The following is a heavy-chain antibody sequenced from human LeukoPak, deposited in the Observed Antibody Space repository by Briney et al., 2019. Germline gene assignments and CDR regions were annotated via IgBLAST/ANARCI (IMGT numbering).Heavy chain of an antibody. CDR1: CYSISSDYY. CDR2: IYHSGST. J-gene: IGHJ4*02. Sequence: SETLSLTFTVSCYSISSDYYWGWIRQPPGKGLEWIGSIYHSGSTYYKPSLKSRGTISVDTSKNQFSLRLRSVTAPETAVYYWARRKTRGTHIDYSGEGPLVTVYS. V-gene: IGHV4-38-2*02. CDR3: ARRKTRGTHIDY. D-gene: IGHD1-26*01.